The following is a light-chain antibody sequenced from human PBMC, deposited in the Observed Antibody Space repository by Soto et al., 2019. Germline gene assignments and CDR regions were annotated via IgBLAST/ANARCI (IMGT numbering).Light chain of an antibody. CDR1: QSISSW. Sequence: DIQMTQSPSTLSASVGDRVTITCRASQSISSWLAWYQQKPGKAPKLLIYKASSLESGVPSRFSGSGSGTEFTLTISSLQPDDFATYYCQQLSRTFGQGNKVEIK. CDR3: QQLSRT. CDR2: KAS. J-gene: IGKJ1*01. V-gene: IGKV1-5*03.